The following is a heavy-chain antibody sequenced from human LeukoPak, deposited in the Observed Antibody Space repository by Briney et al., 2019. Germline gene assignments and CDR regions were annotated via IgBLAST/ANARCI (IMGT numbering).Heavy chain of an antibody. CDR1: GFTFRTYS. J-gene: IGHJ4*02. Sequence: GGSLRLSCTASGFTFRTYSMNWVRQAPGKGLEWVSSINSRGSNEYYADSVKGRFTISRDNAKNSLYLQMNSLRAEDTAVYYCAREGSIVPHQDLDSWGQGTLVTVSS. CDR3: AREGSIVPHQDLDS. D-gene: IGHD2-8*01. CDR2: INSRGSNE. V-gene: IGHV3-21*01.